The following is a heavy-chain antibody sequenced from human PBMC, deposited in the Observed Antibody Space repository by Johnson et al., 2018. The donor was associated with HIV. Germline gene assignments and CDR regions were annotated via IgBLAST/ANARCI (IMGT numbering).Heavy chain of an antibody. D-gene: IGHD1-1*01. Sequence: QVQLVESVGVLVQPGGSLRLSCAASGFTVSSNEMSWVRQAPGKGLEWVAVISYDGANKYYADSVKGRFTISRDNSKNTLYLQMGSLRIEDGAVYYCARTNWNDDAGGAIDIWGQGTTVTVSS. CDR1: GFTVSSNE. J-gene: IGHJ3*02. CDR3: ARTNWNDDAGGAIDI. V-gene: IGHV3-30-3*01. CDR2: ISYDGANK.